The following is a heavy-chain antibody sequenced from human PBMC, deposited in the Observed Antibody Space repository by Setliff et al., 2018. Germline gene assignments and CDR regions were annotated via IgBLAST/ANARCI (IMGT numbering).Heavy chain of an antibody. CDR3: ARINFYVSSGYYYAPDY. J-gene: IGHJ4*02. V-gene: IGHV1-18*01. CDR1: GYTFTNYG. CDR2: INNYSFKT. Sequence: ASVKVSCKTSGYTFTNYGITWVRQAPGQGLEWMGWINNYSFKTNYPQKFLGRVTVTTDTSTGTAYMGVGSLTSDDTAIYYCARINFYVSSGYYYAPDYWGPGTLVTVSS. D-gene: IGHD3-22*01.